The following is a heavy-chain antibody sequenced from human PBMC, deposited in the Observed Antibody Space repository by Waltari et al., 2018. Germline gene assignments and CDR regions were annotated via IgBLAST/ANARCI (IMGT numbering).Heavy chain of an antibody. D-gene: IGHD3-22*01. CDR2: IYHSGRT. CDR1: GYSISSGYY. Sequence: QVQLQESGPGLVKPSETLSLTCAVSGYSISSGYYWGWIRQPPGKGLEWIGSIYHSGRTYDNPYLKSRVTISVDTAKNQFSLKLSSVTAADTAVYYCARHHYDSSGYYYWYFDLWGRGTLVTVSS. J-gene: IGHJ2*01. V-gene: IGHV4-38-2*01. CDR3: ARHHYDSSGYYYWYFDL.